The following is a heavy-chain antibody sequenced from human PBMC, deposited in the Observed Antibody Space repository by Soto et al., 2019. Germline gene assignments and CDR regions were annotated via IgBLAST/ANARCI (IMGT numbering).Heavy chain of an antibody. V-gene: IGHV4-31*03. CDR3: ARDASHSSGYYSGYFDL. CDR1: GGSISNAYYY. D-gene: IGHD3-22*01. CDR2: IYYSGST. Sequence: ASETLSLTCSVSGGSISNAYYYWSWIRQHPGKGLEWIGYIYYSGSTYYSPSLESRITISVDTSKNQFSLKLKSVNAADTAVYYCARDASHSSGYYSGYFDLWGRGTLVTVS. J-gene: IGHJ2*01.